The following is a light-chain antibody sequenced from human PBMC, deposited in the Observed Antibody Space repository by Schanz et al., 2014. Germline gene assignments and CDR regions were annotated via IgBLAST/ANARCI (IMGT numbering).Light chain of an antibody. V-gene: IGLV2-11*01. CDR1: SSDIGAYNF. CDR2: DVS. Sequence: QSALTQPRSVSGSPGQSVTISCTGTSSDIGAYNFVSWYQQHPGKAPKLMIYDVSKRPSGVPDRFSGSKSGNTASLTISGLQAEDEADDYCCSYAGSYYVFGTGTKLTVL. J-gene: IGLJ1*01. CDR3: CSYAGSYYV.